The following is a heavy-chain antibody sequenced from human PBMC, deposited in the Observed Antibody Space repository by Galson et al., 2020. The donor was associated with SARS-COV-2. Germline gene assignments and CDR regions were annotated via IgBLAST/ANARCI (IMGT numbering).Heavy chain of an antibody. CDR3: AMPGSGSYYNSFDY. Sequence: GESLKISCAASGFTFSSYGMHWVRQAPGKGLEWVAVISYAGSNKYYADSVKGRFTISRDNSKNTLYLQMNSLRAEDTAVYYCAMPGSGSYYNSFDYWGQGTLVTVSS. CDR2: ISYAGSNK. V-gene: IGHV3-30*03. J-gene: IGHJ4*02. CDR1: GFTFSSYG. D-gene: IGHD3-10*01.